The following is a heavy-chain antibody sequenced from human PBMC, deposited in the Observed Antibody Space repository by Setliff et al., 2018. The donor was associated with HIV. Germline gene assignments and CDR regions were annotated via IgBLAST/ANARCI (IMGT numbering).Heavy chain of an antibody. CDR1: GFTLGSYA. V-gene: IGHV3-23*01. CDR3: AKAGDYYDRTTFDS. Sequence: PGGSLRLSCAPSGFTLGSYAMSWVRQAPGKGLEWVSGLSGSGVGTYYAGSVKGRFTISRDNSKNTLYLQMNSLRAEDTAVYYCAKAGDYYDRTTFDSWGQGTLVTVSS. J-gene: IGHJ4*02. CDR2: LSGSGVGT. D-gene: IGHD3-22*01.